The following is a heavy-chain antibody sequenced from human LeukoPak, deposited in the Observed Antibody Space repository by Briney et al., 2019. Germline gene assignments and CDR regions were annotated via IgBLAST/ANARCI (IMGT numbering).Heavy chain of an antibody. CDR2: IIPIFGTA. D-gene: IGHD1-7*01. Sequence: SVKVSCKASGYTFTTYGISWVRQAPGQGLEWMGGIIPIFGTANYAQKFQGRVTITTDESTSTAYMELSSLRSEDTAVYYCARTITGTTDNWFDPWGQGTLVTVSS. J-gene: IGHJ5*02. V-gene: IGHV1-69*05. CDR1: GYTFTTYG. CDR3: ARTITGTTDNWFDP.